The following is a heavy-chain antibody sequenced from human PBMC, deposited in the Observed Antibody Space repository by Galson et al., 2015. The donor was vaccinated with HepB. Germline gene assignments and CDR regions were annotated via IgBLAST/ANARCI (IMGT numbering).Heavy chain of an antibody. Sequence: SVKVSCKASGGTFSSYAISWVRQAPGQGLEWMGGIIPIFGTANYAQKFQGRVTITADESTSTAYMELSSLRSEDTAVYYCANQLRDWGGDYYYMDVWGKGTTVTVSS. CDR2: IIPIFGTA. CDR3: ANQLRDWGGDYYYMDV. J-gene: IGHJ6*03. V-gene: IGHV1-69*13. CDR1: GGTFSSYA. D-gene: IGHD2-2*01.